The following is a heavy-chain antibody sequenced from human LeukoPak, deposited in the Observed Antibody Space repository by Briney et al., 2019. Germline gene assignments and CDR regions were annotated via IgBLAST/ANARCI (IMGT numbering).Heavy chain of an antibody. D-gene: IGHD6-6*01. Sequence: ASVKVSCKASGYTFTSYDINWVRQATGQGLEWMGWMNPNSGNTGYAQKFQGRVTMTRNTSISTAYMELSSLRSGDTAVYYCARRHVEYSSSSDPYYFDYWGQGTLVTVSS. CDR2: MNPNSGNT. CDR1: GYTFTSYD. V-gene: IGHV1-8*01. CDR3: ARRHVEYSSSSDPYYFDY. J-gene: IGHJ4*02.